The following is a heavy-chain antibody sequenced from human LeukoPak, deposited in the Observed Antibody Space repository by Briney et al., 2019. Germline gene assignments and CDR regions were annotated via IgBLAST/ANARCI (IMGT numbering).Heavy chain of an antibody. CDR2: INHSGSI. J-gene: IGHJ6*03. Sequence: KSSETLSLTCAVYGGSFSGYYWSWIRQPPGKGLEWIGEINHSGSIKRNPSLKSRVTISVDTSKNQFSLKLSSVTAADTAVYYCARRVGRYFGERAYYYNYMDVWDKGTTVTISS. D-gene: IGHD3-10*01. V-gene: IGHV4-34*01. CDR1: GGSFSGYY. CDR3: ARRVGRYFGERAYYYNYMDV.